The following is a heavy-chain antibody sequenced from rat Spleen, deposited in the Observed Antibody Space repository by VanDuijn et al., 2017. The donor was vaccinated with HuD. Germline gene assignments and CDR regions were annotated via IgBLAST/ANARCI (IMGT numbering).Heavy chain of an antibody. V-gene: IGHV2-30*01. Sequence: QVQLKESGPGLVQPSQTLSLTCTVSGFSLTSYNVHWVRQPTGKGLEWMGVRWTGGSTAYNSALKSRMSLSRDTSKSQVFLKMSSLKTEDTATYYCARGTHSGEALYWGQGVMVTVSS. CDR2: RWTGGST. D-gene: IGHD4-3*01. CDR3: ARGTHSGEALY. CDR1: GFSLTSYN. J-gene: IGHJ2*01.